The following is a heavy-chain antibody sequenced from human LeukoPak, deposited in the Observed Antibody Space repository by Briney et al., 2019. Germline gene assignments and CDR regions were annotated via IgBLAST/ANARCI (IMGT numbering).Heavy chain of an antibody. CDR3: ARVGIWFGESTFDY. D-gene: IGHD3-10*01. J-gene: IGHJ4*02. V-gene: IGHV1-2*04. Sequence: GGSVKVSCKASGYTFTGYYMHWVRQAPGQGLEWMGWINPNSGGTNYAQKFQGWVTMTRDTSISTAYMELSRLRSDDTAVYYCARVGIWFGESTFDYWGQGTLVTVSS. CDR2: INPNSGGT. CDR1: GYTFTGYY.